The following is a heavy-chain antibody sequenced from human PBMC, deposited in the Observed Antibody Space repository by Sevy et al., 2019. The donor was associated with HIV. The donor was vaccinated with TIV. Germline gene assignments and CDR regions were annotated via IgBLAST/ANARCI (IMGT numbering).Heavy chain of an antibody. Sequence: GGSLRLSCAASGFSLTTSDMHWVRQAPGKGLEWVAYVRNDGSNKYYADSVRDRFTISRDSPKNTLYLQMNSLRDEDTAIYYCARGRKTTEEWLEELDYYYGLDVWDQWTTVTVSS. D-gene: IGHD2-8*01. V-gene: IGHV3-30*02. CDR3: ARGRKTTEEWLEELDYYYGLDV. CDR2: VRNDGSNK. J-gene: IGHJ6*02. CDR1: GFSLTTSD.